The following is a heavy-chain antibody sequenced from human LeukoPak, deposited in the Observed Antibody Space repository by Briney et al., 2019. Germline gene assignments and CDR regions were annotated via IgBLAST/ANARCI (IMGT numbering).Heavy chain of an antibody. J-gene: IGHJ6*03. Sequence: GASVKVSCKASGYTFTGYYMHWVRQAPGQGLEWMGWINPNSGGTNYAQKFQGRVTMTRDTSISTAYMELSSLRSEDTAVYYCSREHDYGGYYYMDVWGKGTTVTISS. CDR1: GYTFTGYY. CDR2: INPNSGGT. CDR3: SREHDYGGYYYMDV. D-gene: IGHD4-23*01. V-gene: IGHV1-2*02.